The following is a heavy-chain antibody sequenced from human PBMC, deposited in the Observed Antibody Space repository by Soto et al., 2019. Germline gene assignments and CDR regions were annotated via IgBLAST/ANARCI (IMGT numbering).Heavy chain of an antibody. CDR1: GFTFSSYA. V-gene: IGHV3-23*01. D-gene: IGHD2-2*02. J-gene: IGHJ4*02. CDR3: AKDRGTYIVVVPAAIDY. Sequence: PGGSLRLSCAASGFTFSSYAMSWVRQAPGKGLEWVSAISGSGGSTYYADSVKGRFTISRDNSKNTLYLQMNSLRAEDTAVYYCAKDRGTYIVVVPAAIDYWGQGTLVTVSS. CDR2: ISGSGGST.